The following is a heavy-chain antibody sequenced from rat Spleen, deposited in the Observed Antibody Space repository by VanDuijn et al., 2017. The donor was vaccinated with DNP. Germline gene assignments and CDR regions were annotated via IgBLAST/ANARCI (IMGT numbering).Heavy chain of an antibody. D-gene: IGHD1-1*01. CDR3: ARYFYTFDY. CDR2: ISYSGST. Sequence: EVQLQESGPGLVKPSQSLSLACSVTDYSLTSNYWAWIRKFPGNRMEWMGYISYSGSTGYNPSLKSRISITRDTSKNQFFLQLNALTTEDTATHYCARYFYTFDYWGQGVMVTVSS. CDR1: DYSLTSNY. V-gene: IGHV3-1*01. J-gene: IGHJ2*01.